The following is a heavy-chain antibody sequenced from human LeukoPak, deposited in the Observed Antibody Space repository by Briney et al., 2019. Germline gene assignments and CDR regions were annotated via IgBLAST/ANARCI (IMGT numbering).Heavy chain of an antibody. CDR3: TLIKGWGSGSYYLDY. CDR1: GFSISNDW. D-gene: IGHD3-10*01. CDR2: VKSKASGETT. Sequence: GGSLRLSCATSGFSISNDWMSWVRQAPGKGLEWIGRVKSKASGETTDYAAPVKGRFTISRDDAKNTLYLQMNSLKTEDTAVYYCTLIKGWGSGSYYLDYWGQGTLVTVSS. V-gene: IGHV3-15*01. J-gene: IGHJ4*02.